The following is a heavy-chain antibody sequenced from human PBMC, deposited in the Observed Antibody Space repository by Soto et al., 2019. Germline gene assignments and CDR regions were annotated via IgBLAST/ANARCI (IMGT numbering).Heavy chain of an antibody. CDR2: IYYSGST. CDR1: AGSISSYY. CDR3: ATLTKPARYYYYGMDV. J-gene: IGHJ6*02. V-gene: IGHV4-59*08. Sequence: SETLSLTCTVSAGSISSYYWSWIRQPPGKGLEWIGYIYYSGSTNYNPSLKSRVTISVDTSKNQFSLKLSSVTAADTAVYYCATLTKPARYYYYGMDVWGQGTTVT.